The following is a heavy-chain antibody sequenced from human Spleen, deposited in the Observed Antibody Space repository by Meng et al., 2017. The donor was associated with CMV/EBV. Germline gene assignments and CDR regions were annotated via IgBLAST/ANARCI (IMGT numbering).Heavy chain of an antibody. D-gene: IGHD2-2*01. V-gene: IGHV3-30*04. CDR3: ARDAGYCSSTSCYPFDS. CDR1: GFTFSGFA. Sequence: GESLKISCAASGFTFSGFAIHWVRQAPGKGLEWVAVLSYDGSSKFYADSVKGRFTISSDSSRNTLYLQMNSLRAEDTAVYYCARDAGYCSSTSCYPFDSWGQGTLVTVSS. CDR2: LSYDGSSK. J-gene: IGHJ4*02.